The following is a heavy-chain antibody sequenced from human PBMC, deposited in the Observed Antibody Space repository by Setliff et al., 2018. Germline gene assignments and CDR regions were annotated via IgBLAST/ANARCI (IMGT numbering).Heavy chain of an antibody. D-gene: IGHD5-12*01. Sequence: GESLKISCAAPELIFSHTWMNWVRQAPGKGLEWVGRIRSKAFSYATRYTESMKGRFTISRDDSKNTAYLQMDSLNTEDTAVYYCIVAGNYFDYWGQGTLVTVSS. CDR2: IRSKAFSYAT. J-gene: IGHJ4*02. V-gene: IGHV3-73*01. CDR3: IVAGNYFDY. CDR1: ELIFSHTW.